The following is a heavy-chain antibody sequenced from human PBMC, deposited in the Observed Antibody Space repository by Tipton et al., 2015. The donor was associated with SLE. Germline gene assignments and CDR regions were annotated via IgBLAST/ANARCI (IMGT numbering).Heavy chain of an antibody. CDR2: VYYSGST. Sequence: TLSLTCTVSGGSINRHYWTWIRQPPGKGLEWIGYVYYSGSTHYNPSRESRDTISLDTSKNQFPLKLTSVTAADTAVYYCARDGGAAVGHYWGQGTLVTVSP. D-gene: IGHD3-16*01. J-gene: IGHJ4*02. V-gene: IGHV4-59*11. CDR1: GGSINRHY. CDR3: ARDGGAAVGHY.